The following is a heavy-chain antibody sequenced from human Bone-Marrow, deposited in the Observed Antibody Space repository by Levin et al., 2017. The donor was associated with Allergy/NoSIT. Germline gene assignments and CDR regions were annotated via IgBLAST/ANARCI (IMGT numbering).Heavy chain of an antibody. V-gene: IGHV3-30*02. D-gene: IGHD5-18*01. CDR3: ARSSDTAGYYPQY. J-gene: IGHJ4*02. CDR2: IRYDGSNK. CDR1: GFTFSTYG. Sequence: PGGSLRLSCAASGFTFSTYGMHWVRQLPGKGLEWVGLIRYDGSNKYYADSVQGRFTISRDNSKNTLYLQMNSLRIEDSAVYFCARSSDTAGYYPQYWGQGTLVTVSS.